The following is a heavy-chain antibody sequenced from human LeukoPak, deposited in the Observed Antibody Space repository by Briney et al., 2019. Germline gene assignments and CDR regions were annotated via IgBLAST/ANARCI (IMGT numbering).Heavy chain of an antibody. CDR3: TRSYVDTAMVFDY. CDR1: GFTFGDYA. CDR2: IRSKAYGGTT. D-gene: IGHD5-18*01. Sequence: GGSLRLSCTASGFTFGDYAMSWVRQAPGKGLEWVGFIRSKAYGGTTEYAASVKGRFTISRDDSKSIAYLQMNSLKTEDTAVYYCTRSYVDTAMVFDYWGQGTLVTVSS. J-gene: IGHJ4*02. V-gene: IGHV3-49*04.